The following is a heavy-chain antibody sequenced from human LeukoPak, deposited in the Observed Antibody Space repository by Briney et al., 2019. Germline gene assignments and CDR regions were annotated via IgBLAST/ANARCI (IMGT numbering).Heavy chain of an antibody. D-gene: IGHD4-23*01. J-gene: IGHJ4*02. V-gene: IGHV1-69*04. CDR2: IIPILGIA. Sequence: GASVKVSCKASGGTFTSYAISWVRQAPGQGLEWMGRIIPILGIANYAQKFQGRVTITADKSTSTAYMELSRLRSEDTAVYCCARGAVVTPAADYWGQGTLVTVSS. CDR3: ARGAVVTPAADY. CDR1: GGTFTSYA.